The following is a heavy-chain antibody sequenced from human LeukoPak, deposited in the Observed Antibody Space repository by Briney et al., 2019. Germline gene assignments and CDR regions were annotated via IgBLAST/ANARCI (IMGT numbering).Heavy chain of an antibody. Sequence: SETLSLTCAVYGRSFSGYYWSWIRQPPGKGLEWIGEINHSGSTNYNPSLKSRVTISVDTSKNQFSLKLSSVTAADTAVYYCARVGATAHYYFDYWGQGTLVTVSS. CDR3: ARVGATAHYYFDY. J-gene: IGHJ4*02. CDR1: GRSFSGYY. V-gene: IGHV4-34*01. CDR2: INHSGST. D-gene: IGHD1-26*01.